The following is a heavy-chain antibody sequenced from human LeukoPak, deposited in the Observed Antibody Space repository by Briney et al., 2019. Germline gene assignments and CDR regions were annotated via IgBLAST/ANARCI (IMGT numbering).Heavy chain of an antibody. J-gene: IGHJ4*02. CDR2: ISWNRSSI. CDR3: AKEGRTPYFQSLEY. D-gene: IGHD3-9*01. Sequence: GGSLRLSCAASGFTLDDYAMHWVRQAPGKGLEWVSGISWNRSSIGHADSVTGRFTIHRDNHKHSLYLQVNSLRAEDTALYHCAKEGRTPYFQSLEYWGQGTLVTVSS. CDR1: GFTLDDYA. V-gene: IGHV3-9*01.